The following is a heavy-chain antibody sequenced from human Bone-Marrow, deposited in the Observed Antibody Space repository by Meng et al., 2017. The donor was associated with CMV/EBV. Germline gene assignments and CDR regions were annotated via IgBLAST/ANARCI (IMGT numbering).Heavy chain of an antibody. Sequence: ASVKVSCKASGYTFTSYGISWARQAPGQGLEWMGWISAYNGNTNYAQKLQGRVTMTTDTSTSTAYMELRSLRSDDTAVYYCARGGVRRDYDFWSGYSSGLYYGMDVWGQGTTVTVSS. CDR3: ARGGVRRDYDFWSGYSSGLYYGMDV. CDR2: ISAYNGNT. D-gene: IGHD3-3*01. J-gene: IGHJ6*02. CDR1: GYTFTSYG. V-gene: IGHV1-18*01.